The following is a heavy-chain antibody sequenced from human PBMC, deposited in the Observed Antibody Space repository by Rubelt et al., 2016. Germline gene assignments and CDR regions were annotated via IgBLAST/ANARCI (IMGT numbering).Heavy chain of an antibody. J-gene: IGHJ4*02. CDR1: GFTFSSYA. CDR3: AREWGGSYDGLPDY. D-gene: IGHD1-26*01. CDR2: ISSSSDYI. Sequence: EVQLVESGGGLVQPGGSLRLSCAASGFTFSSYAMSWVRQAPGKGLEWVSSISSSSDYIYYADSVKGRFTISKDNAKNSLYLQMNSLGPDDTACYYCAREWGGSYDGLPDYWGQGTLVTVSS. V-gene: IGHV3-21*01.